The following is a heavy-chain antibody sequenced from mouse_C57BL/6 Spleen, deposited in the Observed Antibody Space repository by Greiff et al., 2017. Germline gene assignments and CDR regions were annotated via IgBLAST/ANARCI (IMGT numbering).Heavy chain of an antibody. CDR3: ARVPTTVVATEYAMDY. CDR2: IYPGSGST. V-gene: IGHV1-55*01. D-gene: IGHD1-1*01. Sequence: QVQLQQPGAELVKPGASVKMSCKASGYTFTSYWINWVKQRPGQGLEWIGDIYPGSGSTNYNEKFKSKATLTVDTSSSTAYMQLSSLTSEDSAVYYCARVPTTVVATEYAMDYWGQGTSVTVSS. J-gene: IGHJ4*01. CDR1: GYTFTSYW.